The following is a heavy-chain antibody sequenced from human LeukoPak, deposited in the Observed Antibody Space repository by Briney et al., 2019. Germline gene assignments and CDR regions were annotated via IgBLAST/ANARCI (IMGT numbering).Heavy chain of an antibody. V-gene: IGHV3-49*04. CDR2: IRSKAYGGTT. CDR1: GFTFGDYA. Sequence: PGRSLRLSCTASGFTFGDYAMSWVRPAPGKGLEWVGFIRSKAYGGTTEYAASVKGRFTISRDDSKSIAYLQMNSLKTEDTAVYYCTRRSWSSGWYYFDYWGQGTLVTVSS. D-gene: IGHD6-19*01. J-gene: IGHJ4*02. CDR3: TRRSWSSGWYYFDY.